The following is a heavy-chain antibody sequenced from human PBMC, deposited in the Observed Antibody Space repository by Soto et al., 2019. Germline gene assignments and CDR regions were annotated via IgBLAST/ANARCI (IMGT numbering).Heavy chain of an antibody. D-gene: IGHD6-19*01. CDR3: ARGPYSSGWYVVDY. J-gene: IGHJ4*01. CDR1: GASISAYA. CDR2: LYSSGNT. V-gene: IGHV4-4*07. Sequence: SETLSLTCTVSGASISAYAWSWIRQPAGKGLEWIGRLYSSGNTNYNPSFKSRLTMSADTSKNQFSLKLSSVTAADTGGYYCARGPYSSGWYVVDYGG.